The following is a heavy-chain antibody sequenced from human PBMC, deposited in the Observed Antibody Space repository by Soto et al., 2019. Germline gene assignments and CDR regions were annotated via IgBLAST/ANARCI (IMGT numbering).Heavy chain of an antibody. D-gene: IGHD3-22*01. CDR2: IPSNSINI. V-gene: IGHV3-21*01. CDR1: GFTFSGHN. CDR3: ARERYSTMLYDVLDF. Sequence: PGGSLRLSCTASGFTFSGHNMKWVRQAPGKGLEWVSSIPSNSINIYYTDSVKGRFTISRDNAKNSLYLQMNSLRAEDTAVYYCARERYSTMLYDVLDFWGLGTMVTVSS. J-gene: IGHJ3*01.